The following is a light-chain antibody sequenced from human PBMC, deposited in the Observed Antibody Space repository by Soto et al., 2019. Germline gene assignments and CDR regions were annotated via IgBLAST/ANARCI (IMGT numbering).Light chain of an antibody. CDR2: RAS. V-gene: IGKV3-15*01. CDR1: QSVSSN. J-gene: IGKJ1*01. CDR3: QQYNNWPPWT. Sequence: EIVMTQSPATLSVSPGERATLSCRASQSVSSNLAWYQQKPGQPPRLLISRASTRDTGIPARFSGSGSGTDFPLTISSLQSEDFSVYYCQQYNNWPPWTFGQGTKVEIK.